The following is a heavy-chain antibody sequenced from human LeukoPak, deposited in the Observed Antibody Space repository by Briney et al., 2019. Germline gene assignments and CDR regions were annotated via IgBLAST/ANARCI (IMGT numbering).Heavy chain of an antibody. CDR2: SNPSGGST. Sequence: ASVKVSCKASGYTFTSYYMNWVRQWPGQGLEWMGISNPSGGSTRYAQKFQCRVTMTRDTSTSTVSMELSSLRSEDTAVYYCARESRTTLWFGELFYFDYWGQGTLVTVSS. V-gene: IGHV1-46*01. D-gene: IGHD3-10*01. CDR1: GYTFTSYY. J-gene: IGHJ4*02. CDR3: ARESRTTLWFGELFYFDY.